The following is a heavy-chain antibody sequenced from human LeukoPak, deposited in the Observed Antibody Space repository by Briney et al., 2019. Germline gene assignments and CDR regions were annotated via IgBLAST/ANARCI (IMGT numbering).Heavy chain of an antibody. CDR2: INPNSGGT. CDR3: ARDPPKYARSYYYDSSGYFNY. V-gene: IGHV1-2*02. J-gene: IGHJ4*02. D-gene: IGHD3-22*01. Sequence: ASVKVSCKASGYTFTGYYMHWVRQAPGQGLEWMGWINPNSGGTNYAQKFQGRVTMTRDTSISTAYMELSRLRSDDTAVYYCARDPPKYARSYYYDSSGYFNYWGQGTLVTVSS. CDR1: GYTFTGYY.